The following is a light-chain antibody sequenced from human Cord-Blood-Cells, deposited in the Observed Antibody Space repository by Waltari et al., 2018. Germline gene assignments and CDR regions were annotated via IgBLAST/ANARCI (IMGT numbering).Light chain of an antibody. V-gene: IGLV1-40*01. CDR1: SSNIGAGYD. Sequence: QSVLTQPPSVSGAPGQRVTISCTGSSSNIGAGYDVHWYQQLPGTAPKLLIYGNNNRPSGVPDRFSGSKSGTSASLAITGLQAEDEADYYCQSYDSSHWVFGVGTKLTVL. CDR3: QSYDSSHWV. CDR2: GNN. J-gene: IGLJ3*02.